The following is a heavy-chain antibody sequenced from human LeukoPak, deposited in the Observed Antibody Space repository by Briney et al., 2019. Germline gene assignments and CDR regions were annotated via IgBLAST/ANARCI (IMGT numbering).Heavy chain of an antibody. CDR3: AKDLAITMVRGVTVNIFDY. Sequence: GGSLRLSCAASGFTFNIYSMNWVRQAPGKGLEWVSAISGSGGSTYYADSVKGRFTISRDNSKNTLYLQMNSLRAEDTAVYYCAKDLAITMVRGVTVNIFDYWGQGTLVTVSS. CDR2: ISGSGGST. V-gene: IGHV3-23*01. J-gene: IGHJ4*02. CDR1: GFTFNIYS. D-gene: IGHD3-10*01.